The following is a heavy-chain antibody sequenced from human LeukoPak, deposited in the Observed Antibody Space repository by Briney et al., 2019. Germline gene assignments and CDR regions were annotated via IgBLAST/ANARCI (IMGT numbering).Heavy chain of an antibody. J-gene: IGHJ6*04. CDR3: AKDYGEWFGDHNYHTGMND. CDR2: FYISGIA. Sequence: SETLSLTCTVSGGSISSPYWTWIRQPSGKGLEWIGRFYISGIANYNPSLKSRVTMSVDTSNNQLSLKVTSVTAADTAKYYLAKDYGEWFGDHNYHTGMNDWGKGISFTVSS. D-gene: IGHD3-10*01. CDR1: GGSISSPY. V-gene: IGHV4-4*07.